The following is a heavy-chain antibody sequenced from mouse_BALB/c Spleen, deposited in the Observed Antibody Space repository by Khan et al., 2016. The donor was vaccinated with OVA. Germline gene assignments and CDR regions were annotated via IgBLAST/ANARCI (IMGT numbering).Heavy chain of an antibody. Sequence: QVQLQQSGAELARPGASVKMSCKASGYTFTSYTMHWVKQRPGQGLEWIGYINPRSGYTDYKQKFKDKTTLTADIASSTAYMQLSSLTSEDSAVYYCGRRRGGYYFDYWGQGTTLTVSS. V-gene: IGHV1-4*02. CDR2: INPRSGYT. CDR1: GYTFTSYT. J-gene: IGHJ2*01. CDR3: GRRRGGYYFDY.